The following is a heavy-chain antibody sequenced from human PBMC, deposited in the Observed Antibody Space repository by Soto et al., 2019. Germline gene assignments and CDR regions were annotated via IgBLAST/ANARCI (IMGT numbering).Heavy chain of an antibody. CDR2: IYYSGST. CDR1: GGSISSSSYY. V-gene: IGHV4-39*01. J-gene: IGHJ4*02. CDR3: VRPDIAVAGTDFYFDY. D-gene: IGHD6-19*01. Sequence: SETLSLTCTVSGGSISSSSYYWGWIRQPPGKGLEWIGSIYYSGSTYYNPSLKSRVTISVDTSKNQFSLKLSSVTAADTAVYYCVRPDIAVAGTDFYFDYWGQGTLVTVSS.